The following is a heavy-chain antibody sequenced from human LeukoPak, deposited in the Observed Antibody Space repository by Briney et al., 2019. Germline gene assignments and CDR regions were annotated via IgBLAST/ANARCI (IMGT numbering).Heavy chain of an antibody. CDR1: GYTFTNYY. J-gene: IGHJ1*01. Sequence: SVKLSCKASGYTFTNYYMQWVRHPPTQGLEWMGIINTSGGSTNYAQKIQGRVTMTRDTSTSTVYMELSSLRSEDTAVYYCARDESISILWWWGQGTLVTVSS. CDR3: ARDESISILWW. V-gene: IGHV1-46*01. CDR2: INTSGGST. D-gene: IGHD2-21*01.